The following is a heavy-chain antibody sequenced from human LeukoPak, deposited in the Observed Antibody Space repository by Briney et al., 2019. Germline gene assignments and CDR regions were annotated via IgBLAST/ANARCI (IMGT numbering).Heavy chain of an antibody. V-gene: IGHV1-69*04. CDR2: IIPLTGVV. J-gene: IGHJ4*02. D-gene: IGHD2-15*01. Sequence: SVKVSCKTSADIFSSYAIYWVRQAPGQGLEWMGRIIPLTGVVNYGQKLQTRVTISADKSTSTAYMEVSSLRFEDTAVYFCARERRCSAGSCYAADLDSWGQGTLVTVSS. CDR3: ARERRCSAGSCYAADLDS. CDR1: ADIFSSYA.